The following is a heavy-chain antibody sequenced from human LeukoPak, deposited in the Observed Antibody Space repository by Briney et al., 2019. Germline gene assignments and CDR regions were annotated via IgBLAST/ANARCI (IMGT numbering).Heavy chain of an antibody. CDR2: IYHSGST. CDR1: GGSISSSNW. CDR3: ARDLRGGAGYSYGPDYYFDY. Sequence: PSGTLSLTCAVSGGSISSSNWWSWVRQPPGKGLEWIGEIYHSGSTNYNPSLKSRVTMSVDTSKNQFSLKLSSVTAADTAVYYCARDLRGGAGYSYGPDYYFDYWGQGTLVTVSS. D-gene: IGHD5-18*01. V-gene: IGHV4-4*02. J-gene: IGHJ4*02.